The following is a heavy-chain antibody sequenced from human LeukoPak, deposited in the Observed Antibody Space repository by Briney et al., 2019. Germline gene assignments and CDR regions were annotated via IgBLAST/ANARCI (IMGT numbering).Heavy chain of an antibody. D-gene: IGHD1-26*01. Sequence: TSETLSLTCTVSGASISSGGSYWGWIRQPPGKGLEWIGSIYYSGSADYNPSLRSRVTVSLDTSKNQFSLKLRSVTAADTAVYYCAREDVGTASFDSWGQGTLVTVSS. V-gene: IGHV4-39*07. J-gene: IGHJ4*02. CDR3: AREDVGTASFDS. CDR1: GASISSGGSY. CDR2: IYYSGSA.